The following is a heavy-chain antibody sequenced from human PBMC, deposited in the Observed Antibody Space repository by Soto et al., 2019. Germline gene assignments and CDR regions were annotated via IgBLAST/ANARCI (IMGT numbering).Heavy chain of an antibody. V-gene: IGHV1-24*01. J-gene: IGHJ4*02. Sequence: GASVKVSCKASGGTFSSYAISWVRQAPGKGLEWMGGFDPEDGETIYAQKFQGRVTMTEDTSTDTAYMELSSLRSEDTAVYYCATDRQYSSSSLDYWGQGTLVTVSS. CDR2: FDPEDGET. D-gene: IGHD6-6*01. CDR3: ATDRQYSSSSLDY. CDR1: GGTFSSYA.